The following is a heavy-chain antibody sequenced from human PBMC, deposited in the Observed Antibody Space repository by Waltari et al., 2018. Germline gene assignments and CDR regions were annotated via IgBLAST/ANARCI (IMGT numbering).Heavy chain of an antibody. J-gene: IGHJ6*03. CDR1: GYTFTGRY. V-gene: IGHV1-2*06. CDR2: IKPNSGVT. Sequence: QVQLVQSGAEVKKPGASVKVSCEASGYTFTGRYLHWVRQAPGQGLEWMGRIKPNSGVTDYAQKCQDRVTMTRDTSSSTADMELSGLRSDDTAVDYCAREATHSYYYFVDGWGKGTTVTVSS. CDR3: AREATHSYYYFVDG.